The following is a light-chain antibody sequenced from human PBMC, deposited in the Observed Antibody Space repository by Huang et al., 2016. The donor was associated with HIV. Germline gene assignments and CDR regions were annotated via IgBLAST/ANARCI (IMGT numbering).Light chain of an antibody. CDR3: QQRSNWPPEGT. Sequence: EIVLTQSPATLSLSPGERATLSCRASQSISSYLAWYQQKPGQAPRLLSYDASNRATGVPARFRGSGSGTDFTLTISSLEPEDCAVYYCQQRSNWPPEGTFGQGTKVEIK. CDR2: DAS. V-gene: IGKV3-11*01. J-gene: IGKJ1*01. CDR1: QSISSY.